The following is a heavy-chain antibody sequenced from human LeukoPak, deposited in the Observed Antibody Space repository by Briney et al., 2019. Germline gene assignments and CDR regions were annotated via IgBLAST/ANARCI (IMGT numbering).Heavy chain of an antibody. D-gene: IGHD5-12*01. Sequence: GGSLRLSCAASGFTFSSYSMNWVRQAPGKGLEWVSGISDNTYYADSVRGRFTISRDNSKNTLYLQMNSLRAEDTAVYYCAKGGGISGYDINYYFDYWGQGTLVTVSS. CDR3: AKGGGISGYDINYYFDY. CDR1: GFTFSSYS. CDR2: ISDNT. V-gene: IGHV3-23*01. J-gene: IGHJ4*02.